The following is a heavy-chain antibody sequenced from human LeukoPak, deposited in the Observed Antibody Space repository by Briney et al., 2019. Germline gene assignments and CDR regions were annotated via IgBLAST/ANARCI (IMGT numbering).Heavy chain of an antibody. CDR2: IYYSGST. J-gene: IGHJ5*02. CDR3: ARGSDYGDQGWFDP. CDR1: GGSISSGDYY. V-gene: IGHV4-30-4*01. D-gene: IGHD4-17*01. Sequence: SETLSLTCTGSGGSISSGDYYWSWIRQPPGKGLVRIGYIYYSGSTYYNPSLKSRVTISVDTSKNQFSLKLSSVTAADTAVYYCARGSDYGDQGWFDPWGQGTLVTVSS.